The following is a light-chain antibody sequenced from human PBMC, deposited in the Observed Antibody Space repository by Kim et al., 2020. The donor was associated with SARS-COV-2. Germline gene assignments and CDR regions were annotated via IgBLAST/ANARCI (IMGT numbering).Light chain of an antibody. J-gene: IGKJ4*01. V-gene: IGKV3-11*01. CDR1: QSVSSY. CDR2: DAS. Sequence: EIVLTQSPATLSLSPGERATLSCRASQSVSSYLAWYQKKPGQAPRLLIYDASNRATGIPARFSGSGSGTDFTLTISSLEPEDFAVYYCQQRSNWPTFGGGTKVDIK. CDR3: QQRSNWPT.